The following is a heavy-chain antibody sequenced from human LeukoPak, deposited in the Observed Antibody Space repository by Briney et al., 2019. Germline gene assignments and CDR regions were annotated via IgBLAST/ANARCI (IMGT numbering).Heavy chain of an antibody. CDR1: GGSISSHY. CDR2: IYYSGST. J-gene: IGHJ6*03. D-gene: IGHD4-11*01. V-gene: IGHV4-59*11. Sequence: SETLSLTCTVSGGSISSHYWSRIRQPPGKGLEWIGYIYYSGSTNYNPSLKSRVTISVDTSKNQFSLKLSSVTAADTAVYYCARESGTVTSHYYYYMDVWGKGTAVTVSS. CDR3: ARESGTVTSHYYYYMDV.